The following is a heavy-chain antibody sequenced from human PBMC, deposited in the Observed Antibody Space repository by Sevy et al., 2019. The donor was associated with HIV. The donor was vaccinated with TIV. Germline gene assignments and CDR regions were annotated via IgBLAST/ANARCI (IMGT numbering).Heavy chain of an antibody. J-gene: IGHJ2*01. V-gene: IGHV3-23*01. Sequence: GGSLRLSCAASGFTFSSYALSWVRQAPGKGLEWVSAIIASGGNTYYADSVKGRFAISRDNSKNTLYLQMNSLRAEDTAVYYWAKSPLATSWYFDLWGRGTLVTVSS. CDR3: AKSPLATSWYFDL. D-gene: IGHD1-26*01. CDR1: GFTFSSYA. CDR2: IIASGGNT.